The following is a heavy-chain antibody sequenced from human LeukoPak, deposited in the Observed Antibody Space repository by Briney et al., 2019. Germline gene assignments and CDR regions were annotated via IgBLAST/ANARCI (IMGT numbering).Heavy chain of an antibody. CDR2: ISAYNANT. J-gene: IGHJ4*02. CDR3: ARDSRGYCSGGSCYSSSYFDF. Sequence: ASVKVSCKASGYTFTSYGISWVRQAPGQGLEWMGRISAYNANTNYAQKLQGRVTMTTDTSTSTAYMELRSLRSDGTAVYYCARDSRGYCSGGSCYSSSYFDFWGQGTLVTVSS. CDR1: GYTFTSYG. V-gene: IGHV1-18*01. D-gene: IGHD2-15*01.